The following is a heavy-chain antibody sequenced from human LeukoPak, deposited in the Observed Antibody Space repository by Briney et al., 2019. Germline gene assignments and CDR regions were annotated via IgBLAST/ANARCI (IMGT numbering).Heavy chain of an antibody. CDR1: GYTFTNYG. V-gene: IGHV1-18*01. Sequence: GASVKVSCKASGYTFTNYGVSWVRQAPGQGLEWMGWISAYNGNTNYAQELQGRVTMTTDTSTSIAYMDLRSLRSDDTAVYYCARSITDFWSGSPTDYWGQGTLVTVSS. CDR3: ARSITDFWSGSPTDY. J-gene: IGHJ4*02. D-gene: IGHD3-3*01. CDR2: ISAYNGNT.